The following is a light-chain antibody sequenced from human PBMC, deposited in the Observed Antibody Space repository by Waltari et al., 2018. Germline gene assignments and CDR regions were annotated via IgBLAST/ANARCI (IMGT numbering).Light chain of an antibody. Sequence: QSALTQFASVSGSPGQSITISCTGTSSDVGGYNYVSWYQQHPGKAPKLMIYDVSNRPSGVSNRFSGSKSGNTASLTISGLQAEDEAEYYCSSYTSSSTYVFGTGTKVTVL. CDR1: SSDVGGYNY. V-gene: IGLV2-14*03. CDR3: SSYTSSSTYV. J-gene: IGLJ1*01. CDR2: DVS.